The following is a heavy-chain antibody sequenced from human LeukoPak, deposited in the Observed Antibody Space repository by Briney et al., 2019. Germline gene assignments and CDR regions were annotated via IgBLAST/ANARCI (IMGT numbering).Heavy chain of an antibody. Sequence: PGGSLRLSCAASGFTFSSYAMSWGRQAPGKGLEWVSAISGSGGSTYYADSVKGRFTISRDNSKNTLYLQMNSLRAEDTAVYYCAKEGAYDILTGYYSSTYFDYWGQGTLVTVSS. CDR2: ISGSGGST. J-gene: IGHJ4*02. V-gene: IGHV3-23*01. D-gene: IGHD3-9*01. CDR1: GFTFSSYA. CDR3: AKEGAYDILTGYYSSTYFDY.